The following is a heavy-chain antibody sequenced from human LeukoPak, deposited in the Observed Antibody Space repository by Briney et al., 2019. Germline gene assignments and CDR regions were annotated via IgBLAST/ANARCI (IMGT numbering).Heavy chain of an antibody. D-gene: IGHD1-26*01. CDR1: GFTFDDYA. CDR2: ISWNSGSI. CDR3: VRDLGGRSGH. J-gene: IGHJ4*02. Sequence: QPGGSLRLSCAASGFTFDDYAMHWVRQAPGKGLEWVSGISWNSGSIGYADSVKGRFTISRDNAKNSLYLQMNSLRAEDTAVYYCVRDLGGRSGHWGQGTLVTVSS. V-gene: IGHV3-9*01.